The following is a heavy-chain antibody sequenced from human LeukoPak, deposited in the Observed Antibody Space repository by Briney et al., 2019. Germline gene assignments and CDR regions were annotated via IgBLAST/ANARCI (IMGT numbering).Heavy chain of an antibody. V-gene: IGHV3-30*02. Sequence: GGSLRLSCAASGFTFRSYGMHWVRQAPDKGLEWVAFIRYDGSDTYSAGSVKGRFTISRDNSKNTLYLQMISLTAEDTAVYYCAKDPYYDSNGYPAYLDYWGQGTQVTVSS. D-gene: IGHD3-22*01. CDR3: AKDPYYDSNGYPAYLDY. J-gene: IGHJ4*02. CDR2: IRYDGSDT. CDR1: GFTFRSYG.